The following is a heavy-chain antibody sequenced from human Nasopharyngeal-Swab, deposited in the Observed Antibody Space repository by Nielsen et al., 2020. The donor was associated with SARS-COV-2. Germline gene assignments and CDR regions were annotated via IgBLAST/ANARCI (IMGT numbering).Heavy chain of an antibody. D-gene: IGHD3-3*01. V-gene: IGHV3-64*01. CDR1: GFTFSSYA. CDR2: ISSNGVTT. J-gene: IGHJ3*02. Sequence: GGSLRLSSAASGFTFSSYAMHWVRQAPGKGLEYVSAISSNGVTTYYANSVKGRFTISRDNSNNTLYLQMGSLRAEDMAVYYCARSYYNFWSGYYYAFDIWGQGTMVTVSS. CDR3: ARSYYNFWSGYYYAFDI.